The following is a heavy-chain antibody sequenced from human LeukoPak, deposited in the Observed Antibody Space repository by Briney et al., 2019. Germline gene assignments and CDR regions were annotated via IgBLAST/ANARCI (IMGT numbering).Heavy chain of an antibody. D-gene: IGHD2-15*01. J-gene: IGHJ5*01. Sequence: GGSLRLSCAASGFTFSDYYMSWIRQAPGKGLEWVSIIYSGGDTYYADSVKGRFTISRDNSKNTLYLQMNSLRAEDTAVYYCARKWWENWFDSWGQGALVTVSS. V-gene: IGHV3-66*01. CDR1: GFTFSDYY. CDR2: IYSGGDT. CDR3: ARKWWENWFDS.